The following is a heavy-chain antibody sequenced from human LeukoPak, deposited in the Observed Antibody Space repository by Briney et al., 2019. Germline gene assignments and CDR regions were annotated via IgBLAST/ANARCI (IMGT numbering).Heavy chain of an antibody. CDR2: INAGNGDDT. Sequence: GASVKVSCKTSGYTFTTYGISWVRQAPGQGLEWMGWINAGNGDDTKYSQKFQARLTMTTGTSATTVYMELNSLRSEDTAVYYCARSGSNWSCDSWGQGTLVTVSS. CDR1: GYTFTTYG. CDR3: ARSGSNWSCDS. J-gene: IGHJ4*02. V-gene: IGHV1-18*01. D-gene: IGHD6-13*01.